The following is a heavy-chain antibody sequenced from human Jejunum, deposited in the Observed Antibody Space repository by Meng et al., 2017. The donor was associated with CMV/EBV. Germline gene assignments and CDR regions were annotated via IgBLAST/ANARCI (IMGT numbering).Heavy chain of an antibody. CDR3: AREYSSSDY. D-gene: IGHD5-18*01. CDR1: GGSLSGYY. V-gene: IGHV4-59*01. CDR2: VSYSGST. J-gene: IGHJ4*02. Sequence: SLPCTVSGGSLSGYYWHWIRQPPGRGLEWIGYVSYSGSTNYNPSLKSRVTISGDTSKNQFSLQLTSVTAADTAVYYCAREYSSSDYWGQGKLVTVSS.